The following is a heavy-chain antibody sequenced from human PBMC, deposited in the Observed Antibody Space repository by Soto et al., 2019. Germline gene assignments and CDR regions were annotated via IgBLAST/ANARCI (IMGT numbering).Heavy chain of an antibody. J-gene: IGHJ4*02. CDR1: GFTFDDYA. D-gene: IGHD6-13*01. CDR3: AKDKGIALNLFDY. V-gene: IGHV3-9*01. CDR2: IGWNSGRI. Sequence: EVQLVESGGGLVQPGRSLRLSCAASGFTFDDYAMHWVRQAPGKGLEWVSGIGWNSGRIGYADSVKGRFTISRDNAKNSLYLQMNSLRAEDTALYYCAKDKGIALNLFDYWGQGTLVTVSS.